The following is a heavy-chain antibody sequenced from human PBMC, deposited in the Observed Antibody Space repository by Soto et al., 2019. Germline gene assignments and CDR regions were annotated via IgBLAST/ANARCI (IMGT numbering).Heavy chain of an antibody. CDR3: AGGMRRITMIVVVITNDAFDI. V-gene: IGHV1-69*06. CDR2: IIPIFGTA. D-gene: IGHD3-22*01. Sequence: SVKVSCKASGGTFSSYAISWVRQAPGQGLEWMGGIIPIFGTANYAQKFQGRVTITADKSTSTAYMELSSLRSEDTAVYYCAGGMRRITMIVVVITNDAFDIWGQGTMVTV. CDR1: GGTFSSYA. J-gene: IGHJ3*02.